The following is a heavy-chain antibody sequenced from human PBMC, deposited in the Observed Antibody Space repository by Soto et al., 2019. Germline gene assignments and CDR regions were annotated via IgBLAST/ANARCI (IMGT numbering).Heavy chain of an antibody. J-gene: IGHJ4*02. D-gene: IGHD4-17*01. CDR3: ARLIISVTTVDY. CDR2: IYYSGST. CDR1: GGSISSSSYY. Sequence: SEILSLTCTVSGGSISSSSYYWGWIRQPPGKGLEWIGSIYYSGSTYYNPSLKSRVTISVDTSKNQFSLKLSSVTAADTAVYYCARLIISVTTVDYWGQGTLVTVSS. V-gene: IGHV4-39*01.